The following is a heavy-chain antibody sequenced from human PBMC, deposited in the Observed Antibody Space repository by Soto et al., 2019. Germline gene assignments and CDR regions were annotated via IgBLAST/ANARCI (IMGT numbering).Heavy chain of an antibody. CDR1: GGSFSGYY. CDR2: INHSGST. V-gene: IGHV4-34*01. D-gene: IGHD3-10*01. CDR3: ARGPIQYYGSGSYYTGWFDP. J-gene: IGHJ5*02. Sequence: QVQLQQWGAGLLKPSETLSLTCAVYGGSFSGYYWSWIRQPPGKGLEWIGEINHSGSTNYNPSLKRRVTISVDTSKNQFSLKLSSVTAADTAVYYCARGPIQYYGSGSYYTGWFDPWGQGTLVTVSS.